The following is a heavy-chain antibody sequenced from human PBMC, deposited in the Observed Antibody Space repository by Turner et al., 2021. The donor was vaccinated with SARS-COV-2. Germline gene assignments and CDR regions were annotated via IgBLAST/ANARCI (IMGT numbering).Heavy chain of an antibody. Sequence: EVQLVESGGGLVQPGGSRRLSCAVSGFTFSDHYIDWVRQAPGKGLEWVGRSRDRASSYTTQYAASVEGRFTFSRDDSKNSLYLQMNSLKTEDTAVYYCARVRDYYFDYWGQGTLVTVSS. V-gene: IGHV3-72*01. CDR3: ARVRDYYFDY. CDR2: SRDRASSYTT. J-gene: IGHJ4*02. CDR1: GFTFSDHY.